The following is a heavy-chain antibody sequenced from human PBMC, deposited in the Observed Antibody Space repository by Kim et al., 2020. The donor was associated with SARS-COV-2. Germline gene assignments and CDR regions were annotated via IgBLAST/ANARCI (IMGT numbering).Heavy chain of an antibody. CDR1: GGTFSSYA. J-gene: IGHJ2*01. Sequence: SVKVSCKASGGTFSSYAISWVRQAPGQGLEWMGRIIPILGIANYAQKFQGRVTITADRSTSTAYMELSSLRSEDTAVYYCARDEHLTGEDWYFELWGRGTPVPVSS. CDR3: ARDEHLTGEDWYFEL. D-gene: IGHD3-16*01. CDR2: IIPILGIA. V-gene: IGHV1-69*04.